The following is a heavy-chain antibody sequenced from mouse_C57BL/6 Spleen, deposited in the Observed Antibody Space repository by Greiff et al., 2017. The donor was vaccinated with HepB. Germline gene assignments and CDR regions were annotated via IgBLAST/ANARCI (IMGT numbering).Heavy chain of an antibody. J-gene: IGHJ1*03. CDR1: GFTIKNTY. CDR2: IDPANGNT. D-gene: IGHD2-14*01. CDR3: APSEYYRENWYFDV. Sequence: EVQLQESVAELVRPGASVKLSCTASGFTIKNTYMHWVKQRPEQGLEWIGRIDPANGNTKYAPKFQGKATLTADTSSSTAYMQLSSLTSEDTAIYYCAPSEYYRENWYFDVWGTGTTVTVSS. V-gene: IGHV14-3*01.